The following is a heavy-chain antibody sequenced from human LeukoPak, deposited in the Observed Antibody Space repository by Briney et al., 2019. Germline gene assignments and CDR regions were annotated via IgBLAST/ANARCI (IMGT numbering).Heavy chain of an antibody. CDR2: ITGNGGST. J-gene: IGHJ4*02. V-gene: IGHV3-23*01. CDR3: AKASLPSGWFVFDY. Sequence: PGGSLRLSCAASGFTFSNCGMGWVRQAPGKGLEWVTGITGNGGSTYYADSVKGRFTISRDNSKNTLYLQMNSLRAEDTAVYYCAKASLPSGWFVFDYWGQGTLVTVSS. D-gene: IGHD6-19*01. CDR1: GFTFSNCG.